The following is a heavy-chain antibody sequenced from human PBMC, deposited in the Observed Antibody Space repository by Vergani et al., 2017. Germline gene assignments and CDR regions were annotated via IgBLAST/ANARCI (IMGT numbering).Heavy chain of an antibody. V-gene: IGHV4-59*01. Sequence: QVQLQQWGAGLLKPSETLSLTCTVSGGSISSYYWSWIRQPPGKGLEWIGYIYYSGSTNYNPSLKSRVTISVDTSKNQFSLKLSSVTAADTAVYYCARTPSNYYGMDVWGQGTTVTVSS. J-gene: IGHJ6*02. CDR3: ARTPSNYYGMDV. CDR1: GGSISSYY. CDR2: IYYSGST.